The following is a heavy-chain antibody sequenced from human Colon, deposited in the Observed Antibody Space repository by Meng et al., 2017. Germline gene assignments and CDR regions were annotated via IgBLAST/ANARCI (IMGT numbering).Heavy chain of an antibody. CDR1: GYTFTSYY. D-gene: IGHD2-8*01. V-gene: IGHV1-8*01. CDR3: ARGPMVSQYFHH. J-gene: IGHJ1*01. CDR2: MNPNSGNT. Sequence: ASVKVSCKASGYTFTSYYINRVRQATGQVLEWMGWMNPNSGNTGYAQKFQGRVTMTTNTSISTAYMEQISLRSADTAVYYCARGPMVSQYFHHWGQGTLVTVSS.